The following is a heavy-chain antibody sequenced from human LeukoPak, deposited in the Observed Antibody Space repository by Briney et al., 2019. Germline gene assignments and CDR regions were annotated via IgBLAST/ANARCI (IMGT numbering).Heavy chain of an antibody. J-gene: IGHJ6*02. Sequence: GGSLRLSCAASGFTFSSSAMSWVRQVPGKGLEWVSGISASGGSTSYADSVRGRLTISRDNSKNTLYLQMNSLRAEDTAVYHCAKGTDYYYYGMDVWGQGTTVTASS. CDR1: GFTFSSSA. CDR3: AKGTDYYYYGMDV. CDR2: ISASGGST. V-gene: IGHV3-23*01. D-gene: IGHD1-1*01.